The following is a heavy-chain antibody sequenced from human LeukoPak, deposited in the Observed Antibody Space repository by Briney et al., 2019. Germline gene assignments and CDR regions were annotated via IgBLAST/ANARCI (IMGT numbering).Heavy chain of an antibody. CDR3: AKGGKWDVTPFDY. Sequence: GVPLRLSCAASGFTFTSYSMNWVRQAPGKGLEWVSTISGGGGSTYYADSVKGRFTISRDNSKNTLYLQVNSLRAEDTAVNYCAKGGKWDVTPFDYWGQGTLVTVSS. D-gene: IGHD1-26*01. V-gene: IGHV3-23*01. CDR1: GFTFTSYS. CDR2: ISGGGGST. J-gene: IGHJ4*02.